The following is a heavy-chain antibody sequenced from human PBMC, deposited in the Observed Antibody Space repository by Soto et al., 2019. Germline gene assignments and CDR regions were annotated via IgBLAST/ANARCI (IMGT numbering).Heavy chain of an antibody. D-gene: IGHD3-3*01. J-gene: IGHJ3*01. CDR3: GGHLTIFGVHDSFEL. CDR2: IYHSGST. Sequence: PSETLSLPCTVSPGSISSSGYYCGWIRQPTGKGLEWIGIIYHSGSTYYNLSLKCRVTRSVSTSNNQFSLNLSSATAADTPVYSCGGHLTIFGVHDSFELWGQGTMVAVS. V-gene: IGHV4-39*01. CDR1: PGSISSSGYY.